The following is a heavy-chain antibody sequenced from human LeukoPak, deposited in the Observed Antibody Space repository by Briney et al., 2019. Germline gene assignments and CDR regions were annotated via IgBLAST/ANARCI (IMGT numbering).Heavy chain of an antibody. V-gene: IGHV3-7*01. CDR3: ASGPDYGYCHF. CDR2: IKQDGSVK. CDR1: GLTLNRDW. J-gene: IGHJ4*02. D-gene: IGHD5-18*01. Sequence: GGSLRLSCAASGLTLNRDWMNWVRQAPGKGLEWVANIKQDGSVKNYVDSVKGRFTISRDNAKNSLYLQMNSLRVEDTAVYYCASGPDYGYCHFWGQGTLVTVSS.